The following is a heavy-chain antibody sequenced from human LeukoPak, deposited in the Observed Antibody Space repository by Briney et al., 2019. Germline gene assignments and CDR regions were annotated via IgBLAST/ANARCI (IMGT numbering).Heavy chain of an antibody. J-gene: IGHJ3*02. V-gene: IGHV1-18*01. Sequence: ASVKVSCKASGCTFTSYGISWVRQAPGQGLEWMGWINAYNGNTDYAQKLQGRVTTTTDTSTSTAYMELRSLRSDDTAVYYCARDSVVVTLPDAFDIWGQGTMVTVSS. CDR3: ARDSVVVTLPDAFDI. D-gene: IGHD2-21*02. CDR2: INAYNGNT. CDR1: GCTFTSYG.